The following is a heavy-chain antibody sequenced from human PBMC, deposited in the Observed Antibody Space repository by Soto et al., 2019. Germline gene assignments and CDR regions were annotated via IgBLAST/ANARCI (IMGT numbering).Heavy chain of an antibody. Sequence: GGSLTLSCAASGFAFSSYGMHWVRQAPGKGLEWVAVISYDGTNKYYADSVKGRFTLSRDNSKNTLYLQMNSLGVEDTAVYYCAKDLWLSSLAFEYYYGMDVWGQGTTVTVSS. V-gene: IGHV3-30*18. J-gene: IGHJ6*02. CDR1: GFAFSSYG. D-gene: IGHD3-16*01. CDR3: AKDLWLSSLAFEYYYGMDV. CDR2: ISYDGTNK.